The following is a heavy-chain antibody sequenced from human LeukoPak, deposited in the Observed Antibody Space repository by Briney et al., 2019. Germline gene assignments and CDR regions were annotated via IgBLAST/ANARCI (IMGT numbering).Heavy chain of an antibody. D-gene: IGHD5-24*01. CDR2: IYYSGST. J-gene: IGHJ4*02. V-gene: IGHV4-39*07. Sequence: PSETLSLTCTVSGGSISSSSYYWGWIRQPPGKGLEWIGSIYYSGSTYYNPSLKSRVTISVDTSKNQFSLKLSSVTAADTAVYYCARRDGYNDFEYWGQGSLVTVSS. CDR1: GGSISSSSYY. CDR3: ARRDGYNDFEY.